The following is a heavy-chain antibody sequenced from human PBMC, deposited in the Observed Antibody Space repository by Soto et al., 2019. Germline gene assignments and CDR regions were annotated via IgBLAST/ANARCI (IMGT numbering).Heavy chain of an antibody. CDR1: GGSVTNSSYY. CDR2: VYYRGRS. J-gene: IGHJ4*02. V-gene: IGHV4-39*01. CDR3: VSQRTTVPTQAYFDY. Sequence: GTLSLTCTVSGGSVTNSSYYWGWIRQSPGKGLEWIGSVYYRGRSYSKSSVKSRVTISVDTSKNRFSLSLNSVTASDTAVYFCVSQRTTVPTQAYFDYWGPGALVTVSS. D-gene: IGHD4-17*01.